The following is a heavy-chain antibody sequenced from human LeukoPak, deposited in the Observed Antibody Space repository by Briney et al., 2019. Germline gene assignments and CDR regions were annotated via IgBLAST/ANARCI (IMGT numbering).Heavy chain of an antibody. D-gene: IGHD6-13*01. CDR3: ARDVGLPIAAAGDY. CDR1: GFTFSSYE. V-gene: IGHV3-48*03. CDR2: ISSSGSTI. J-gene: IGHJ4*02. Sequence: GGSLRLSCAASGFTFSSYEMNWVRQAPGKGLEWVSYISSSGSTIYYADSVKGRFTISRDNAKNSLYLQMNSLRAEDTAVYYCARDVGLPIAAAGDYWGQGTLVTVPS.